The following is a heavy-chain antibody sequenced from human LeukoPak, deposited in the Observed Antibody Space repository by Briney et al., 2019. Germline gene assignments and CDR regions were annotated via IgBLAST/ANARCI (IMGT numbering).Heavy chain of an antibody. CDR3: ARNLGSGWFPYYYYGMDV. CDR1: GFTFSSYA. CDR2: ISYDGSNK. D-gene: IGHD6-19*01. V-gene: IGHV3-30-3*01. J-gene: IGHJ6*02. Sequence: GGSLRLSCAASGFTFSSYAMHWVRQAPGKGLEWVAVISYDGSNKYYADSVKGRFTISRDNSKNTLYLQMNSLRAEDTAVYYCARNLGSGWFPYYYYGMDVWGQGATVTVSS.